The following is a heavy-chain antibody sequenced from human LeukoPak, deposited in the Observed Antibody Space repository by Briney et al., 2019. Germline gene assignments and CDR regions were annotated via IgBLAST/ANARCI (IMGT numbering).Heavy chain of an antibody. CDR3: AKGVDYCSGGSCPADY. J-gene: IGHJ4*02. D-gene: IGHD2-15*01. CDR2: ISNSGGST. CDR1: GFTFSSYA. Sequence: GGSLRLSCAASGFTFSSYAMSWVRQAPGKGLEWVSTISNSGGSTYYADSVKGRFTISRDNSKNTLFLQMNSLRAEDTAVYYCAKGVDYCSGGSCPADYWGPGTLVTVSS. V-gene: IGHV3-23*01.